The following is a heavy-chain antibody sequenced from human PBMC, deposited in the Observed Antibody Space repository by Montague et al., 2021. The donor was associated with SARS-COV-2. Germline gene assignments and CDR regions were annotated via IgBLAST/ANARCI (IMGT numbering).Heavy chain of an antibody. D-gene: IGHD2-2*01. Sequence: SETLSLTCTVSGGSISSSSYYWGWIRQPPGKGLEWIGSIYYSGSTYYNPSLKSRVTISVDTSKNQSSLKLSSMTAADTAVYYCARDKAEYIVVVPAVPLAYGMDVWGQGTTVTVSS. CDR1: GGSISSSSYY. CDR2: IYYSGST. J-gene: IGHJ6*02. CDR3: ARDKAEYIVVVPAVPLAYGMDV. V-gene: IGHV4-39*07.